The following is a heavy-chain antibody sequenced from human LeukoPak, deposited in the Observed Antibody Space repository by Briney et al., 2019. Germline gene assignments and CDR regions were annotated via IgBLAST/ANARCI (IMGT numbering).Heavy chain of an antibody. CDR1: GFTVSNNY. CDR2: IYSGGTT. CDR3: ARDGCSTTSCYAD. V-gene: IGHV3-53*01. J-gene: IGHJ4*02. Sequence: PGGSLRLSCAASGFTVSNNYMSWVLQAPGKGLEWVSVIYSGGTTYYTDSVKGRFTISRDKFKNTLYLQMNSLRAEDTAVYYCARDGCSTTSCYADWGQGTLVTVSS. D-gene: IGHD2-2*01.